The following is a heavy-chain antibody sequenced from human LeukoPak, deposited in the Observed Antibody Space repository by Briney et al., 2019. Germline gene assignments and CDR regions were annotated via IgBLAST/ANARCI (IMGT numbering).Heavy chain of an antibody. J-gene: IGHJ4*02. CDR3: ARHLLRSLQLRPFDY. V-gene: IGHV4-39*01. Sequence: SETLSLTCTVSGGSISSSSYYWGWIRQPPGKGLEWIGSIYYSGSTYYNPSLKSRVTISVDTSKNQFSLKLSSVTAADTAVYYCARHLLRSLQLRPFDYWGQGTLVTVSS. CDR1: GGSISSSSYY. D-gene: IGHD5-24*01. CDR2: IYYSGST.